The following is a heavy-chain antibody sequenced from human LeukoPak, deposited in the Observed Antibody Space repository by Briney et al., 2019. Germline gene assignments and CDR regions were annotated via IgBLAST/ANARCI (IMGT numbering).Heavy chain of an antibody. J-gene: IGHJ6*03. Sequence: SGGSLRLSCAASGFPFSSYAMHWVRQAPGKGLEYVSAISSNGGSTYYANSVKGRFTISRDNSKNTLYLQMGSLRAEDMAVYYCARGKGSSSSWYYYYYCMDVWGKGTTVTISS. V-gene: IGHV3-64*01. CDR3: ARGKGSSSSWYYYYYCMDV. CDR1: GFPFSSYA. CDR2: ISSNGGST. D-gene: IGHD6-13*01.